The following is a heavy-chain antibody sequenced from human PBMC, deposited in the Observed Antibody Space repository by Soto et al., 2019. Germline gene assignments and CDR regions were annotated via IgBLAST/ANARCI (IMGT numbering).Heavy chain of an antibody. D-gene: IGHD5-18*01. CDR1: GFTFSSNA. Sequence: GGSLRLSCAASGFTFSSNAMHWVRQAPGKGLEWVAVISDDRTNKYYRDSVKGRFTISRDNSKNTLYLHMSNLRGEDTAVYYCAREPPSGGYSYGSYYGMDVWGLGTTVTVSS. V-gene: IGHV3-30-3*01. CDR3: AREPPSGGYSYGSYYGMDV. J-gene: IGHJ6*02. CDR2: ISDDRTNK.